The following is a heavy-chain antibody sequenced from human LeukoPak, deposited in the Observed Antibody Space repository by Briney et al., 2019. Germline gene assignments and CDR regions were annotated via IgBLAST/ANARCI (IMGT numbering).Heavy chain of an antibody. CDR3: ARDDADSAYADGDY. D-gene: IGHD5-12*01. Sequence: ASVKVSCKASGGIFSSYTISWVRQAPGQGLEWMGRIIPLLGIANYAQKFQGRVTIIADKSTSTAYMELSSLRSEDTAVYYCARDDADSAYADGDYWGQGTLATVSS. J-gene: IGHJ4*02. CDR1: GGIFSSYT. V-gene: IGHV1-69*04. CDR2: IIPLLGIA.